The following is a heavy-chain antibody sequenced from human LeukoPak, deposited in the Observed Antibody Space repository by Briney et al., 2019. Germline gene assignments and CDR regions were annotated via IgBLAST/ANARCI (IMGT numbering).Heavy chain of an antibody. D-gene: IGHD2-2*01. Sequence: GASVKVSCKAFGYTFTSNYMHWVRQAPGQGPEWMGVISPSGGSTTYAQKFQGRVTLTRDMSTSTDYLELSSLRSEDTAVYYCARGEGGYCSSTSCSNWFDPWGQGTLVTVSS. CDR3: ARGEGGYCSSTSCSNWFDP. V-gene: IGHV1-46*01. CDR1: GYTFTSNY. CDR2: ISPSGGST. J-gene: IGHJ5*02.